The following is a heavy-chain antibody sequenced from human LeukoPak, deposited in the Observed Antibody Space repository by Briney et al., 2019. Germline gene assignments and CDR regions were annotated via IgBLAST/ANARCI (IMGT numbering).Heavy chain of an antibody. CDR3: ARDRRSSGWGWAAFDI. CDR2: ISIYNGNT. Sequence: ASVKVSCKASGYTFPNYGISWVRQAPGQGLEWMGWISIYNGNTEYAQKFQGRVTMTTDTSTSTAYMELRSLRSDDTAVYYCARDRRSSGWGWAAFDIWGQGTMVTVSS. V-gene: IGHV1-18*01. D-gene: IGHD6-19*01. J-gene: IGHJ3*02. CDR1: GYTFPNYG.